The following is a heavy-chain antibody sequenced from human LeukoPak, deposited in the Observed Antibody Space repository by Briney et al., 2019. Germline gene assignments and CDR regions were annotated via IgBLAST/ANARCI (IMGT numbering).Heavy chain of an antibody. Sequence: SETLSLTCTVSGGSISSSSAYWGWIRQPPGKGLEWIGSIYYSKNTYYNPSLKSRVTMSADTSKNQFSLTLGSVSATDTAVYYCVSPRGFSYGYFDYWGQGTLVTVSS. CDR1: GGSISSSSAY. CDR2: IYYSKNT. D-gene: IGHD5-18*01. V-gene: IGHV4-39*01. CDR3: VSPRGFSYGYFDY. J-gene: IGHJ4*02.